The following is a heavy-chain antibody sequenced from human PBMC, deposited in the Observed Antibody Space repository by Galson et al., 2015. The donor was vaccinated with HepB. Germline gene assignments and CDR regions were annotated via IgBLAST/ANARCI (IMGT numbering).Heavy chain of an antibody. Sequence: SLRLSCAASGFTFSGYWMSWVRQAPGKGLEWVANIKQHGSERYHVESVKGRFTISRDDAKKTLYLQMNSLRVEDTAVYLCVARGVPYYYYGFDVWGQGTTVVVSS. CDR3: VARGVPYYYYGFDV. CDR2: IKQHGSER. V-gene: IGHV3-7*05. J-gene: IGHJ6*02. D-gene: IGHD5-12*01. CDR1: GFTFSGYW.